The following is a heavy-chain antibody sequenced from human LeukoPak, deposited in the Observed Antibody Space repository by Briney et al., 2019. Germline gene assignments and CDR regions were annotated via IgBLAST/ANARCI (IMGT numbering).Heavy chain of an antibody. CDR2: IYSGGST. Sequence: SETLSLTYTVSGDSISPYFWSWIRQPAGKGLEWIGRIYSGGSTTYNPSLKSRVTMSVDTSKNQFSLNLTSVTAADTAVYFCARDVLVTGFDYWGQGALVTISS. CDR3: ARDVLVTGFDY. D-gene: IGHD2-21*02. J-gene: IGHJ4*02. V-gene: IGHV4-4*07. CDR1: GDSISPYF.